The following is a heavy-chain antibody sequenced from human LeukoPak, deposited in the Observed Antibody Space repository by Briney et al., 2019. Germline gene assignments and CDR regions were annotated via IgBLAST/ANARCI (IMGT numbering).Heavy chain of an antibody. CDR3: ARGLRYYNSSGYYHDAFDI. CDR2: IYTSGST. D-gene: IGHD3-22*01. CDR1: GGSISSSSYY. V-gene: IGHV4-61*02. Sequence: PSETLSLTCTVSGGSISSSSYYWSWIRQPAGKGLEWIGRIYTSGSTNYNPSLKSRVTISVDTSKNQFSLKLSSVTAADTAVYYCARGLRYYNSSGYYHDAFDIWGQGTMVTVSS. J-gene: IGHJ3*02.